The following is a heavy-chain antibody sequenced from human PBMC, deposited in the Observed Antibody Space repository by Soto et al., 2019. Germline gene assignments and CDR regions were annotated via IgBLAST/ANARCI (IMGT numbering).Heavy chain of an antibody. Sequence: EVQLLESGGGLVQPGGSLRLSCAASGFTFSSYAMSCVRQAPGKGLEWVSAISGSGGSTYYADSVKGRFTISRDNSKNTLYLQINSLRAEDTAVYYCAKPQYYYILTASPFDPWGQGTLVTVSS. CDR2: ISGSGGST. J-gene: IGHJ5*02. CDR3: AKPQYYYILTASPFDP. D-gene: IGHD3-9*01. CDR1: GFTFSSYA. V-gene: IGHV3-23*01.